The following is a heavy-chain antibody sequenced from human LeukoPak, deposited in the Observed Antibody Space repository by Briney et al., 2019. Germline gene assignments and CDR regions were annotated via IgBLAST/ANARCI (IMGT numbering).Heavy chain of an antibody. CDR1: GGSISSSSCY. J-gene: IGHJ3*02. D-gene: IGHD6-19*01. Sequence: PSETLSLTCTVSGGSISSSSCYWGWIRQPPGKGLEWIVSIYYSGSTYYNPSLKSRVTISVDTSKNQFSLKLSSVTAADTAVYYCARVSQQWLVDAFDIWGQGTMVTVSS. CDR3: ARVSQQWLVDAFDI. CDR2: IYYSGST. V-gene: IGHV4-39*07.